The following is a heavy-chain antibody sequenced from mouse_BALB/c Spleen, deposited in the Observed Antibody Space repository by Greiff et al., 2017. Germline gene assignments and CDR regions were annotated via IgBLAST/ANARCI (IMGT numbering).Heavy chain of an antibody. CDR3: IAGQGARDGTTEYLDD. Sequence: VQLQQSGAELVRSGASVKLSCTASGFNIKDYYMHWVKQRPEQGLEWIGWIDPENGDTEYAPKFQGKATMTADTSSNTAYLQLSSLTSEDTAVYYCIAGQGARDGTTEYLDDWGAGTTVTVSS. D-gene: IGHD2-3*01. J-gene: IGHJ1*01. CDR1: GFNIKDYY. V-gene: IGHV14-4*02. CDR2: IDPENGDT.